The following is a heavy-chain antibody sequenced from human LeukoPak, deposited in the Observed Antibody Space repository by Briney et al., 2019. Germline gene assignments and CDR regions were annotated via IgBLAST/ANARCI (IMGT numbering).Heavy chain of an antibody. CDR1: GVTFSTYG. CDR3: ARVPPMVRGVAYFDY. D-gene: IGHD3-10*01. V-gene: IGHV3-23*01. Sequence: GGSLRLSCAAPGVTFSTYGMSWVRQAPGKGLEWVSVISGSGGSTYYADSVKGRFTISRDNSKNTLYLRMNSLRAEDTAVYYCARVPPMVRGVAYFDYWGQGTLVTVSS. CDR2: ISGSGGST. J-gene: IGHJ4*02.